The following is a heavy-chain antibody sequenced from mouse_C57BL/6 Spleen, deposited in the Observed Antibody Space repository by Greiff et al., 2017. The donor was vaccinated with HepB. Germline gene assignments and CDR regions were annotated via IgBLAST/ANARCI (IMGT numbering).Heavy chain of an antibody. CDR1: GYAFSSYW. D-gene: IGHD2-4*01. Sequence: QVQLQQSGAELVKPGASVKISCKASGYAFSSYWMNWVEQRPGKGLEWIGQIYPGDGDTNYNGKFKGKATLTADKSSSTAYMQLSSLTSEDSAVYFWARKGDYETHFAYWGQGTLVTVSA. CDR2: IYPGDGDT. V-gene: IGHV1-80*01. J-gene: IGHJ3*01. CDR3: ARKGDYETHFAY.